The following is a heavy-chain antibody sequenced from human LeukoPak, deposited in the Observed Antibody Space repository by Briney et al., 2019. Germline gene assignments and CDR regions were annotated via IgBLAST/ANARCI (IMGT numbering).Heavy chain of an antibody. CDR1: GFTFSSYA. D-gene: IGHD6-25*01. V-gene: IGHV3-30*03. CDR2: ISKDGSYK. Sequence: GGSLGLSCAASGFTFSSYAMHWVRRAPGKGLEWVAVISKDGSYKNYADSVKGRFTISRDNSKNTLYLQMNSLRSDDTAVYYCARDQRDFDYWGQGTLVTVSS. J-gene: IGHJ4*02. CDR3: ARDQRDFDY.